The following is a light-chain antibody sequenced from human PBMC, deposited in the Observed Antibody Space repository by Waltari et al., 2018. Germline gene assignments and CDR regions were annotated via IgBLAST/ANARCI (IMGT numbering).Light chain of an antibody. Sequence: DIQMTQSPSSLSASVGDRVTIPCRASQSISSYLNWYQQKPGKAPKLLIYAASSLQSGVPSRFSGSGSGTDFTLTISSLQPEDFATYYCQQSYSTPVTFGPGTKVEIK. V-gene: IGKV1-39*01. J-gene: IGKJ3*01. CDR1: QSISSY. CDR3: QQSYSTPVT. CDR2: AAS.